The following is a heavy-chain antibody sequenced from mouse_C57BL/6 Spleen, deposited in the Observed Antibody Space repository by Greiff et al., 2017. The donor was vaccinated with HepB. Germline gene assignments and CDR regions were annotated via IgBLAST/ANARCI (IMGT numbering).Heavy chain of an antibody. CDR2: IDPSDSYT. CDR3: AREDYDDDAVGD. V-gene: IGHV1-69*01. J-gene: IGHJ2*01. CDR1: GYTFTSYW. D-gene: IGHD2-4*01. Sequence: QVQLKQPGAELVMPGASVKLSCKASGYTFTSYWMHWVKQRPGQGLEWIGEIDPSDSYTNYNQKFKGKSTLTVDKSSSTAYMQLSSLTAEDSAVYYCAREDYDDDAVGDWGQGTTLTVSS.